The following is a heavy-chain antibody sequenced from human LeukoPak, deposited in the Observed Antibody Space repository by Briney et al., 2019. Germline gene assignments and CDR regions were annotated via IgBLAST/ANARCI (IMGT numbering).Heavy chain of an antibody. CDR2: IYYSGST. D-gene: IGHD6-19*01. V-gene: IGHV4-31*03. CDR1: GGSISSGGYY. Sequence: SETLSLTCTVSGGSISSGGYYWGWIRQHPGKGLDWIGLIYYSGSTYYHPSLESRVTISVETTKNKVSLKLSSVTAADTAVYYCARGRYPQPGIAVAGTLLDWGQGTLVTVSS. CDR3: ARGRYPQPGIAVAGTLLD. J-gene: IGHJ4*02.